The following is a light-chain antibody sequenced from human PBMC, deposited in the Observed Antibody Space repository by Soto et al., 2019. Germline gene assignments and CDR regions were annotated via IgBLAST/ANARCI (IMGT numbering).Light chain of an antibody. Sequence: QSALTQPASVSGSPGQSITISCTGTSSDVGGYNYVSWYQQHPGKAPKLMIYEVSNRPSGVSNRFSGSKSGNTASLTISGLQAEDEADYYCQSFDRGLGGVVFGGGTKVTVL. CDR3: QSFDRGLGGVV. CDR2: EVS. CDR1: SSDVGGYNY. J-gene: IGLJ2*01. V-gene: IGLV2-14*01.